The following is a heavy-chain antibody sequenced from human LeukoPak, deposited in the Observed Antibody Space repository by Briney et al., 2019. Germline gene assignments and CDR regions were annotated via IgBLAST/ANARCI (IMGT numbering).Heavy chain of an antibody. V-gene: IGHV3-21*01. D-gene: IGHD6-19*01. CDR1: GFTFNRYS. CDR3: ASFSSGWYYLDY. Sequence: GGSLRLPCAASGFTFNRYSKSWVRQAPGEGPEGVSSISCRSSYIYYADSVKGRFPLSRDHAKNSLYLQMNSRRAEDMAVYYCASFSSGWYYLDYWGQGPLVTVSS. J-gene: IGHJ4*02. CDR2: ISCRSSYI.